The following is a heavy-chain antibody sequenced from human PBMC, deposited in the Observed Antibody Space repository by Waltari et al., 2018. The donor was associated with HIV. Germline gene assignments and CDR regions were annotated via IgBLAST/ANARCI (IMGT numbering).Heavy chain of an antibody. D-gene: IGHD4-17*01. Sequence: QVHLVQPGAELKKTGASVKLSCKASGYTFTNFGINWVRQAPGQGLEWMGWLNSYNGDTKYAQKVQDRVTRTTDTSTSTAYMELRSLRSDDTAGYYCARFFPTATTTGWYLDLWGPGTLVTMSS. V-gene: IGHV1-18*01. CDR2: LNSYNGDT. CDR1: GYTFTNFG. J-gene: IGHJ2*01. CDR3: ARFFPTATTTGWYLDL.